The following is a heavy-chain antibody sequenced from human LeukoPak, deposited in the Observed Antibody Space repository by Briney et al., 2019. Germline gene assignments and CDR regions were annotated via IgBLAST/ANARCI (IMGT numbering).Heavy chain of an antibody. J-gene: IGHJ4*02. CDR2: ISSSSSTI. CDR3: ARDRLDYGDAIDY. CDR1: GFTFSSYS. V-gene: IGHV3-48*01. D-gene: IGHD4-17*01. Sequence: GGSLRLSCAASGFTFSSYSMNWVRQGPGKGLEWVSYISSSSSTIYYADSVKGRFTISRDNAKNSLYLQMNSLRAEDTAVYYCARDRLDYGDAIDYWGQGTLVTVSS.